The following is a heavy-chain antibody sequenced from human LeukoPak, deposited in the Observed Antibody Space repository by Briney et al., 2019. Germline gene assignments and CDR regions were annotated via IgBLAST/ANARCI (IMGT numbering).Heavy chain of an antibody. CDR1: GFIFTNAW. CDR3: TTLTAAGTGPPDY. V-gene: IGHV3-15*01. Sequence: GGSLRLSCAASGFIFTNAWMHWVRQAPGKGLEWVGRIKSKSDGETTDLAGSVQGRFTISRDDSKNSLYLQMDNLKTDDTAVHYCTTLTAAGTGPPDYWGQGTLVTVSP. J-gene: IGHJ4*02. D-gene: IGHD6-25*01. CDR2: IKSKSDGETT.